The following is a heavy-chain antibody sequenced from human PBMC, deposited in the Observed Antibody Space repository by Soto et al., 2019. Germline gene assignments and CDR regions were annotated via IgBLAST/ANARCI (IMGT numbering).Heavy chain of an antibody. Sequence: QVQLQQWGAGLLKPSETLSLTCAVYSGSFSGYYYSWIRQPPGKGLEWIGEITHGGSTTYSPSLKCPVTMSLDTSKNQFSLKMTSVTAADQAVYYCARGRLFLTPSGLAITYFDYWGQGSLVSVSS. CDR3: ARGRLFLTPSGLAITYFDY. CDR1: SGSFSGYY. V-gene: IGHV4-34*01. CDR2: ITHGGST. J-gene: IGHJ4*02. D-gene: IGHD3-3*01.